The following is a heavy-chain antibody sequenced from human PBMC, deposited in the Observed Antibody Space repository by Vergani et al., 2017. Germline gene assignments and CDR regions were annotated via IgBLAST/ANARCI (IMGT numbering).Heavy chain of an antibody. CDR1: GGSISSGSYY. V-gene: IGHV4-61*02. CDR3: AREKSVWNGYYLDY. D-gene: IGHD3-3*01. J-gene: IGHJ4*02. Sequence: QVQLQESGPGLVKPSQTLSLTCTVSGGSISSGSYYWSWIRQPAGKGLEWIGRIYTSGSTNYSPSLKSRVTISVDTSKNQFSLKLSSVTAADTAVYYCAREKSVWNGYYLDYWGQGTLVTVSS. CDR2: IYTSGST.